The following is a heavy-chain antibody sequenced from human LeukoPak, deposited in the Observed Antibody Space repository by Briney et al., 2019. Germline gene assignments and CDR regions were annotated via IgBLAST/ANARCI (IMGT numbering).Heavy chain of an antibody. CDR3: ARESSTVKSPYFDY. V-gene: IGHV4-59*12. J-gene: IGHJ4*02. Sequence: PSETLSLTCTVSGGSISSYYWSWIRQPPGKGLEWIGYIYYSGSTNYNPSLKSRVTISVDTSKNQFSLKLSSVTAADTAVYYCARESSTVKSPYFDYWGQGTLVTVSS. CDR1: GGSISSYY. CDR2: IYYSGST. D-gene: IGHD4-17*01.